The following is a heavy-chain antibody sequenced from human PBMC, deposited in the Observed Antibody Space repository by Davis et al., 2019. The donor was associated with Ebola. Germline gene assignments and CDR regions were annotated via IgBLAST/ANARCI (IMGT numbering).Heavy chain of an antibody. V-gene: IGHV3-53*01. CDR3: AKSFLHTGPHMSEFRGVDY. D-gene: IGHD2-8*02. Sequence: GESLKISCAASGFTVSDNYMSWVRQPPGKGLEWVSVFYSGGDIYYADSVKGRFTISRDNSKNTVYLQMNSLRADDTAIYYCAKSFLHTGPHMSEFRGVDYWGQGTVVTVSS. J-gene: IGHJ4*02. CDR2: FYSGGDI. CDR1: GFTVSDNY.